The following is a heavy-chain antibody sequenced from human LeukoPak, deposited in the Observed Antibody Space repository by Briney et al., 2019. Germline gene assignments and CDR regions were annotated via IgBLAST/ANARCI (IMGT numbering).Heavy chain of an antibody. CDR3: AKRYRRYFDWTSDAFDI. V-gene: IGHV3-30*02. J-gene: IGHJ3*02. CDR2: IRYDGSNK. CDR1: GFSFSSYG. D-gene: IGHD3-9*01. Sequence: GGSLRLSCAASGFSFSSYGMHWVRQAPGKGVEWVAFIRYDGSNKYYADSVKGRFTISRDNSKNTLYLQMNSLRAEDTAVYYCAKRYRRYFDWTSDAFDIWGQGTMVTVSS.